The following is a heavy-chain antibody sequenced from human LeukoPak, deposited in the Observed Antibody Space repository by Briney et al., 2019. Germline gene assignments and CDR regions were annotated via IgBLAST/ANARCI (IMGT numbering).Heavy chain of an antibody. CDR2: VSGNNGHT. CDR1: GYTFTNYG. CDR3: ARGHLLSLDY. V-gene: IGHV1-18*04. Sequence: ASVKVSRKASGYTFTNYGITWVRQAPGQGLEWMGWVSGNNGHTKYAQTLQGRVTMTTDTSTNTAYMELRSLRSDDTAVYYCARGHLLSLDYWGQGTLVTVSS. J-gene: IGHJ4*02.